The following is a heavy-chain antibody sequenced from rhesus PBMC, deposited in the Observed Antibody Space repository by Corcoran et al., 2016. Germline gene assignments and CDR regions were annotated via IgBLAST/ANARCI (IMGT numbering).Heavy chain of an antibody. CDR1: GGSISGGYG. CDR2: IYSSSGNT. V-gene: IGHV4S7*01. J-gene: IGHJ6*01. D-gene: IGHD2-21*01. CDR3: VRDQYCTGSGCYALDS. Sequence: QVQLQESGPGLLKPSETLSLTCAVSGGSISGGYGWGWIRQPPGKGLEWIGGIYSSSGNTYYNPPRRSRVTIASDTSKNQVSLKLSSVTAADTAVYYCVRDQYCTGSGCYALDSWGQGVVVTVSS.